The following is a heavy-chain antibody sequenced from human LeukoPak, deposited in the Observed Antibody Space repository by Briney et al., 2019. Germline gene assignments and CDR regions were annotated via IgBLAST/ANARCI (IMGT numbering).Heavy chain of an antibody. D-gene: IGHD4-23*01. J-gene: IGHJ6*02. V-gene: IGHV3-23*01. CDR2: IGGGSCCA. CDR1: GFTFSSYA. Sequence: GGSLRLSCAASGFTFSSYAMTWVRQAPGKGLEWLSAIGGGSCCASYPDSVKGRFTISRDNSKNTLYLQMNSLRVEDTAVYYCAKRVTTVEPSVVDVWGQGTAVTVSS. CDR3: AKRVTTVEPSVVDV.